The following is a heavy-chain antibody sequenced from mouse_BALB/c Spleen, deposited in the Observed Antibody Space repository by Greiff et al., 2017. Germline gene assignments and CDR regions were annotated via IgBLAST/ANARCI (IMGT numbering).Heavy chain of an antibody. CDR2: ISSGSSTI. J-gene: IGHJ2*01. CDR3: ASHPYFDY. CDR1: GFTFSSFG. Sequence: EVMLVESGGGLVQPGGSRKLSCAASGFTFSSFGMHWVRQAPEKGLEWVAYISSGSSTIYYADTVKGRFTISRDNPKNTLFLQMTSLRSEDTAMYYCASHPYFDYWGQGTTLTVSS. V-gene: IGHV5-17*02.